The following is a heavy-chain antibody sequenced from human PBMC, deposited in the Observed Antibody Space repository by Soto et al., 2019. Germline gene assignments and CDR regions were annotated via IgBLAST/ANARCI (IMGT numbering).Heavy chain of an antibody. Sequence: ASVKVSCKASGYTFTSYYMHLVRQAPGQGLEWMGIINPSGGSTSYAQKFQGRVTMTRDTSTSTVYMELSSLRSEDTAVYYCARAFYGYAFDYWGQGTLVTVSS. CDR2: INPSGGST. D-gene: IGHD5-18*01. CDR1: GYTFTSYY. CDR3: ARAFYGYAFDY. V-gene: IGHV1-46*01. J-gene: IGHJ4*02.